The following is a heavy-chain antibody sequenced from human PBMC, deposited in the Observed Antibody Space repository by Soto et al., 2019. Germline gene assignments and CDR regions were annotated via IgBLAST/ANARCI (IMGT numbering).Heavy chain of an antibody. Sequence: SQTLSLTCAISGDSVSSNSAAWNWIRLSPSRGLEWLARTYYRSRWYNYYAVSVRSRITVNPDTSKNQFSLQLTSVTPEDTAVYYCAGTTSHQWYYMDVWGKGTTVTAP. CDR2: TYYRSRWYN. J-gene: IGHJ6*03. D-gene: IGHD1-7*01. CDR3: AGTTSHQWYYMDV. V-gene: IGHV6-1*01. CDR1: GDSVSSNSAA.